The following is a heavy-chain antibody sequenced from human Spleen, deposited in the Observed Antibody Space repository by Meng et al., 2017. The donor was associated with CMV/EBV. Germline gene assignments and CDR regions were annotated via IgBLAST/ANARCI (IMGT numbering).Heavy chain of an antibody. CDR1: EFPLSISS. Sequence: SFEAPEFPLSISSLNWLRQAPGRGLEWVASISSESTYIYYADSVKGRFTISRDNSQNSLYLHMNSLSAEDTAVYYCARVATFGVEDFWGQGTLVTVSS. D-gene: IGHD3-3*01. CDR3: ARVATFGVEDF. CDR2: ISSESTYI. V-gene: IGHV3-21*01. J-gene: IGHJ4*02.